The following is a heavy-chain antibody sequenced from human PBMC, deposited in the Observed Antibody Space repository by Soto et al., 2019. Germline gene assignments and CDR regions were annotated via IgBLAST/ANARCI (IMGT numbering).Heavy chain of an antibody. CDR2: MNPNSGNT. J-gene: IGHJ5*02. D-gene: IGHD6-19*01. CDR1: GYTFTSYD. CDR3: ARARFGAVAGT. Sequence: QVQLVQSGAEVKKPGASVKVSCKTSGYTFTSYDIHWVRQATGQGPEWMRWMNPNSGNTVYAQKFQGRITMTRNTSMRTDYMELSSLLPEYTAVYYCARARFGAVAGTWGQGTLVTVSS. V-gene: IGHV1-8*01.